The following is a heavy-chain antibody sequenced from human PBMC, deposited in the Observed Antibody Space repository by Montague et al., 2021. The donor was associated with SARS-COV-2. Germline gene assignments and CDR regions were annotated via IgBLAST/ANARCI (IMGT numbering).Heavy chain of an antibody. Sequence: PALVKPTQTLTLTCTFSGFSLNTSGVGVGWVRQPPGKALEWLALIYWDDDKRYSPSLKSRSTISKDTTKNEVVLTVANMDPVDTATYYCARYGGYGSWFDAWGQGTLVTVSS. CDR2: IYWDDDK. V-gene: IGHV2-5*02. CDR3: ARYGGYGSWFDA. D-gene: IGHD4-17*01. CDR1: GFSLNTSGVG. J-gene: IGHJ5*01.